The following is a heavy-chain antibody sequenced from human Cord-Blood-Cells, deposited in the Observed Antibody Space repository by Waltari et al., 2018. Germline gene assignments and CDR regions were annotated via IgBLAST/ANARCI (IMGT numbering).Heavy chain of an antibody. Sequence: QVQLQQWGAGLLKPSETLSLTCAVYGGSFSGYYWSWIRQPPGKGLEWIGEINHSGSTTYNPSLRSRFTISVDTSKNQFSLKLSSVTAADTAVYYCARHPGCVSIVGATTVGAFDIWGQGTMVTVSS. V-gene: IGHV4-34*01. CDR2: INHSGST. D-gene: IGHD1-26*01. CDR3: ARHPGCVSIVGATTVGAFDI. J-gene: IGHJ3*02. CDR1: GGSFSGYY.